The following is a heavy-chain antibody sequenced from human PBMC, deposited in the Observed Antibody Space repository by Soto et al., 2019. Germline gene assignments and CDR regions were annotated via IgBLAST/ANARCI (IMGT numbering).Heavy chain of an antibody. J-gene: IGHJ4*02. D-gene: IGHD3-22*01. V-gene: IGHV4-59*01. CDR1: GGSISSYY. CDR3: ARAISSGYVDY. CDR2: IYYSGST. Sequence: SETLSLTCTVSGGSISSYYWSWIRQPPGKGLEWIGYIYYSGSTNFNPSHKSRVTISVDTSKNQFSLKLSSVTAADTAVYYCARAISSGYVDYWGQGTLVTVS.